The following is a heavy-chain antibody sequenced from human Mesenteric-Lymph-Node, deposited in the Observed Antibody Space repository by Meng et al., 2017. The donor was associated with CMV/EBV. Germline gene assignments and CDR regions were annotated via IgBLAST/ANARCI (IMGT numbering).Heavy chain of an antibody. CDR2: INSDGSST. D-gene: IGHD2-21*01. CDR1: GFTFSSYW. V-gene: IGHV3-74*01. CDR3: AIFGALGGVDY. Sequence: GESLKISCAASGFTFSSYWMHWVRQPPGKGLVWVSRINSDGSSTSYADSVKGRFTISRDNAKNTLYLQMNSLRAEDTAVYYCAIFGALGGVDYWGQGTLVTVSS. J-gene: IGHJ4*02.